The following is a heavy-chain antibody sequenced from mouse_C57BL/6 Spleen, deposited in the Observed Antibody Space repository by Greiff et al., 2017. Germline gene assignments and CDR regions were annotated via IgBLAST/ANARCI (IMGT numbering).Heavy chain of an antibody. CDR2: ISDGGSYT. J-gene: IGHJ3*01. V-gene: IGHV5-4*01. CDR1: GFTFSSYA. CDR3: ARDSGYPFAY. Sequence: EVKLVESGGGLVKPGGSLKLSCAASGFTFSSYAMSWVRQTPEKRLEWVATISDGGSYTYYPDIVKGRFTISRDNAKNNLYLQMSHLKSEDTAMYYCARDSGYPFAYWGQGTLVTVSA. D-gene: IGHD2-2*01.